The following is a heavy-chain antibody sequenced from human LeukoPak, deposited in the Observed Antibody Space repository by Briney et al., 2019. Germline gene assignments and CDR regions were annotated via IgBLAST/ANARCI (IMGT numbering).Heavy chain of an antibody. V-gene: IGHV4-39*01. CDR2: IYYSGST. CDR3: ARVGTSGWLFDY. D-gene: IGHD6-19*01. CDR1: GGSISSTYF. Sequence: SETLSLTCTVSGGSISSTYFWGWIRQPPGKGLEWIGSIYYSGSTYYNPSLKSRVTISVDTSKNQFSLKLNSVTAADTAVYYCARVGTSGWLFDYWGQGTLVAVSS. J-gene: IGHJ4*02.